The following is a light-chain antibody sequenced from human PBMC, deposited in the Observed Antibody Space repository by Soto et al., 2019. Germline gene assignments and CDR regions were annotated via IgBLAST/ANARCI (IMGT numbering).Light chain of an antibody. CDR3: QQYGSSPT. V-gene: IGKV3-20*01. CDR1: QSVSSSY. J-gene: IGKJ1*01. CDR2: GAS. Sequence: EIVLTQSPGTLSLSPEERATLSCRGSQSVSSSYLAWYQQKPGQAPRLLIYGASSRATGIPDRFSGSGSGTDFTLTISRLEPEDFAVYYCQQYGSSPTFGQGTKVEIK.